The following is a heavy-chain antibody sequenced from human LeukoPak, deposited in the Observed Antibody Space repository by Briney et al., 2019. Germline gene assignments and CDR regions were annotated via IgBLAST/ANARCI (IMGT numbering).Heavy chain of an antibody. J-gene: IGHJ3*02. Sequence: ASVKVSCKASGYTFTSYAMHWVRQAPGQRLEWMGWINAGNGNTKYSQEFQGRVTITRDTSASTAYMELSSLRSEDMAVYYCAREGVGADDAFDIWGQGTMVTVSS. D-gene: IGHD1-26*01. CDR3: AREGVGADDAFDI. CDR1: GYTFTSYA. CDR2: INAGNGNT. V-gene: IGHV1-3*03.